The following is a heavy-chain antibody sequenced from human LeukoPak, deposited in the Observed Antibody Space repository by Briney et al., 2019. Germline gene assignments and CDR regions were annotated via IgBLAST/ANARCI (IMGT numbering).Heavy chain of an antibody. V-gene: IGHV3-30*18. J-gene: IGHJ1*01. CDR1: GFTFSSYG. Sequence: GGALRLSCAASGFTFSSYGMHWVRQAPGKGLEWVAVISYDGSNKYYADSVKGRFTISRDNSKNTLYLQTNSLRAEDTAVYYCAKDLPIYGSLGSGYFQHWGQGTLVTVSS. D-gene: IGHD3-10*01. CDR2: ISYDGSNK. CDR3: AKDLPIYGSLGSGYFQH.